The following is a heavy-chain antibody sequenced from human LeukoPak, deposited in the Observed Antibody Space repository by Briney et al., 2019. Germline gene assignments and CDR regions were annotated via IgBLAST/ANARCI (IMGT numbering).Heavy chain of an antibody. CDR3: ARGSGWSNPYFDY. CDR2: MNPNSGNT. D-gene: IGHD6-19*01. CDR1: GYTFTSYA. J-gene: IGHJ4*02. V-gene: IGHV1-8*02. Sequence: GASVKVSCKASGYTFTSYAMNWVRQATGQGLEWMGWMNPNSGNTGYAQKFQGRVTMTRNTSISTAYMELSSLRSEDTAVYYCARGSGWSNPYFDYWGQGTLVTVSS.